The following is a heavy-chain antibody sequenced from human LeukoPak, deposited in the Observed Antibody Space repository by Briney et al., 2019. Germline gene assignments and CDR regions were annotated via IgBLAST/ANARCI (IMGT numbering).Heavy chain of an antibody. Sequence: NPSETLSLTCAVYGGSFSGYYWSWIRQPPGKGLEWIGEIKHSGNTNYNPSLKSRVTISVDTSKNQFSLKLTSVAAADTAVYYCARGIVIGGTYVDSWGQRTLVTVSS. CDR2: IKHSGNT. V-gene: IGHV4-34*01. CDR1: GGSFSGYY. CDR3: ARGIVIGGTYVDS. D-gene: IGHD2-15*01. J-gene: IGHJ4*02.